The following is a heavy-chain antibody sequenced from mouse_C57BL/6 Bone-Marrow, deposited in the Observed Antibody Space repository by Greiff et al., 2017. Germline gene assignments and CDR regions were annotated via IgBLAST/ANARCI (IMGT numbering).Heavy chain of an antibody. CDR2: IWSGGST. V-gene: IGHV2-2*01. CDR3: ARNGPLYGSSYWYFDV. CDR1: GFSLTSYG. Sequence: QVQLKESGPGLVQPSQSLSITCTVSGFSLTSYGVHWVRQSPGKGLEWLGVIWSGGSTDYNAAFISRLSISKDNSKSQVFFKMNSLQADDTAIYYCARNGPLYGSSYWYFDVWGTGTTVTVSS. J-gene: IGHJ1*03. D-gene: IGHD1-1*01.